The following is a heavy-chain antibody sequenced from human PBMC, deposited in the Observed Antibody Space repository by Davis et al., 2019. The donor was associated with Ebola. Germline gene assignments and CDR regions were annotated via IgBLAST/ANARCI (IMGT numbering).Heavy chain of an antibody. CDR2: INPNSG. Sequence: ASVKVSCKASGYTFTGYYMHWVRQAPGQGLEWMGWINPNSGDTSISTAYMELSRLRSDDTAVYYCARSNDYGDYFSRGSAVDVWGKGTTVTVSS. CDR3: ARSNDYGDYFSRGSAVDV. V-gene: IGHV1-2*02. J-gene: IGHJ6*04. D-gene: IGHD4-17*01. CDR1: GYTFTGYY.